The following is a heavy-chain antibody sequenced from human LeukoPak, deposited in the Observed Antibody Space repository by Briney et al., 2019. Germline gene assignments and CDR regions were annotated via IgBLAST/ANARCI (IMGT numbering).Heavy chain of an antibody. D-gene: IGHD3-10*01. V-gene: IGHV3-74*01. CDR2: INTDESST. CDR1: GFTLSNYW. CDR3: ARKGNAFDI. J-gene: IGHJ3*02. Sequence: GGSLRLSCAASGFTLSNYWMHWVRQAPGKGLVWVSRINTDESSTSYADPVKGRFTISRDNAKNTLYLQMNSLRAEDTAVYYCARKGNAFDIWGQGTMVTVSS.